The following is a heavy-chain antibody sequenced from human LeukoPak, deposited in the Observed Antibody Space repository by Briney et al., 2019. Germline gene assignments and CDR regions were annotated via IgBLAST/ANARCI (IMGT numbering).Heavy chain of an antibody. D-gene: IGHD1-26*01. V-gene: IGHV5-51*01. Sequence: GESLKISCKGSGYILSTNWIAWVRQMPGKGLEWMGIIYPRDSDTRYNPSLQGQVIISADKSISTAYLQWSSLKASDTAIYYCARGGRSSYGMDVWGQGTTVTVSS. CDR1: GYILSTNW. J-gene: IGHJ6*02. CDR3: ARGGRSSYGMDV. CDR2: IYPRDSDT.